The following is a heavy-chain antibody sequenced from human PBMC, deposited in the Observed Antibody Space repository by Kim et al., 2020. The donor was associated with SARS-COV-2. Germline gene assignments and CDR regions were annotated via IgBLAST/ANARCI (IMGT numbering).Heavy chain of an antibody. J-gene: IGHJ6*02. CDR3: ARDIGTIYYYGMDV. CDR2: TPYDGSKK. D-gene: IGHD1-1*01. Sequence: LSLTCAASGFPFSGHVMHWVRQAPGRGLEWVAATPYDGSKKYYADAVKGRFTISRDNSKNTLYLQMDSLRGEDTAVYYCARDIGTIYYYGMDVWGQGTTVTVSS. CDR1: GFPFSGHV. V-gene: IGHV3-30*03.